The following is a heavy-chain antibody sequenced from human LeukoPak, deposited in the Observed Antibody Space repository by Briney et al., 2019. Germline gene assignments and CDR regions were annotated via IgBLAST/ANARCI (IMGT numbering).Heavy chain of an antibody. CDR3: ARDLKFGGSYYDYFDY. CDR1: GFPFSSYE. J-gene: IGHJ4*02. V-gene: IGHV3-48*03. D-gene: IGHD1-26*01. CDR2: ISSSGFTI. Sequence: GGSLRLSCAAAGFPFSSYEMNWVRQAPGKGLEWVSYISSSGFTIYYADSVKGRFTISRDNAKNSLYLQMNSLRAEDTAVYYCARDLKFGGSYYDYFDYWGQGTLVTVSS.